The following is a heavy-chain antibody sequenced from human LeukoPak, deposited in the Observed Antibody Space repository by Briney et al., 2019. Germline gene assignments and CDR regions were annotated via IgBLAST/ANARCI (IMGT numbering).Heavy chain of an antibody. V-gene: IGHV3-30*02. D-gene: IGHD3-22*01. CDR2: IRYDGSNK. J-gene: IGHJ6*03. CDR3: AKDGTYYYDSSGYYGSYYYYMDV. Sequence: GSLRLSCAASGFTFSSYGMHWVRQAPGKGLEWVAFIRYDGSNKYYADSVKGRFTISRDNSKNTLYLQMNSLRAEDTAVYYCAKDGTYYYDSSGYYGSYYYYMDVWGKGTTVTISS. CDR1: GFTFSSYG.